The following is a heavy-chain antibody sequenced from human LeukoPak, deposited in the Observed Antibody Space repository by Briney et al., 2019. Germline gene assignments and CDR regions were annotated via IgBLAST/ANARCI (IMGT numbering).Heavy chain of an antibody. CDR2: LAHDASRK. CDR3: ARVYSSGWYALDY. J-gene: IGHJ4*02. Sequence: GRSLRLSCAASGFTFSGYAMHWVRQAPGKGLEWVAFLAHDASRKSYADSVKGRFTISRDNSKNTLYLQMNSLRAEDTALYYCARVYSSGWYALDYWGQETLVTVPS. CDR1: GFTFSGYA. V-gene: IGHV3-30-3*01. D-gene: IGHD6-19*01.